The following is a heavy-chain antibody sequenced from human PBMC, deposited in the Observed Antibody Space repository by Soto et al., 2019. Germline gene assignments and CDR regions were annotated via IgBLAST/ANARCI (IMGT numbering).Heavy chain of an antibody. CDR2: IYYSGST. D-gene: IGHD4-17*01. CDR1: GGSISSYY. J-gene: IGHJ4*02. V-gene: IGHV4-59*01. Sequence: VSGGSISSYYWSWIRQPPGKGLEWIGYIYYSGSTNYNPSLKSRVTISVDTSKNQFSLKLNSVTAADTAVYYCARWYGGSLDYWGQGTLVTVSS. CDR3: ARWYGGSLDY.